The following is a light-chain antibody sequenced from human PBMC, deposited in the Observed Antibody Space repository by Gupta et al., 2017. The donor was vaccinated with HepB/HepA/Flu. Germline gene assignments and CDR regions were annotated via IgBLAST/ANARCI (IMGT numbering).Light chain of an antibody. J-gene: IGLJ2*01. CDR1: SSDVGGYNH. CDR2: DVS. Sequence: QSALTQPAAASGSPGRSITISCTGTSSDVGGYNHVSWYQQHPGKAPKLLILDVSNRPSGVSNRFSGSKSGNTASLTISGLQAEDEADYHCSSFTDTGALVVFGGGTKVTVL. CDR3: SSFTDTGALVV. V-gene: IGLV2-14*01.